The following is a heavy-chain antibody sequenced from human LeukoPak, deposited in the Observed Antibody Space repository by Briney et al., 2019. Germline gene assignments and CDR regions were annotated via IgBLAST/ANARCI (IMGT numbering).Heavy chain of an antibody. CDR3: ARVLAVAGTERLFDF. V-gene: IGHV3-21*01. CDR2: IRSSSSYI. CDR1: GFTFNSYS. J-gene: IGHJ4*02. Sequence: GGSLRLSCAASGFTFNSYSMNWVRQAPGKGLEWVSSIRSSSSYIYYADSVKGRFTISRDNAKNSLYLQMNSLRAEDTAVYYCARVLAVAGTERLFDFWGQGTLVTVSS. D-gene: IGHD6-19*01.